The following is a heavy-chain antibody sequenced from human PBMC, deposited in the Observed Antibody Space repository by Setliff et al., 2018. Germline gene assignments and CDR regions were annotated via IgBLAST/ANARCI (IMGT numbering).Heavy chain of an antibody. CDR3: ARDNTMVGATDY. Sequence: SETLSLTCTVSGGSISSGTYYWSWIRQPAVKGLEWIGRLHTSGSIDYNPSLKSRVTISVDTSKNQFSLRLRSVTAADTAVYFCARDNTMVGATDYWGLGTLVTVSS. CDR2: LHTSGSI. V-gene: IGHV4-61*02. D-gene: IGHD1-26*01. CDR1: GGSISSGTYY. J-gene: IGHJ4*02.